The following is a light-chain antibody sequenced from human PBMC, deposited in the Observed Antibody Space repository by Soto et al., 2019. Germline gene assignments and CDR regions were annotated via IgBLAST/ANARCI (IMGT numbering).Light chain of an antibody. J-gene: IGLJ3*02. Sequence: QSALTQPPSASGSPGQSVTISCTGTSSDVGAYNYVSWYQQHPGKAPKLMIYDVSKRPSGVPYRFSGSKSGNAASLTITGLRAEDEADYYCQSYDNILSGPLFGGGTKLTVL. V-gene: IGLV2-8*01. CDR3: QSYDNILSGPL. CDR2: DVS. CDR1: SSDVGAYNY.